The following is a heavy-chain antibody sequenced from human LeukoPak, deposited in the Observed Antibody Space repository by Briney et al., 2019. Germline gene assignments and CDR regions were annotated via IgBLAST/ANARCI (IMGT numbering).Heavy chain of an antibody. Sequence: SETLSLTRAVYGGSFSGYYWSWIRQPPGKGLEWIGYIYYSGSTNYNPSLKSRVTISVDTSKNQFSLKLSSVTAADTAVYYCARGSIAANWFDPWGQGTLVTVSS. CDR1: GGSFSGYY. V-gene: IGHV4-59*01. D-gene: IGHD6-6*01. CDR2: IYYSGST. CDR3: ARGSIAANWFDP. J-gene: IGHJ5*02.